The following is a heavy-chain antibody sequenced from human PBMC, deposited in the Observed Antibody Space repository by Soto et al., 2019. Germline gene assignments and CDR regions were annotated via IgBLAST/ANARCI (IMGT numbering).Heavy chain of an antibody. V-gene: IGHV3-30*18. CDR3: VKYQGGYSGYVFYD. CDR2: ISYDGSNT. J-gene: IGHJ4*02. CDR1: GFTFSSYG. Sequence: GGSLRLSCAASGFTFSSYGMHWVRQAPGKGLEWVAIISYDGSNTYYADSVKGRFTISRDNSKNTLYLQMNSLRAEDTSVYYCVKYQGGYSGYVFYDWGKGTLVPVSS. D-gene: IGHD5-12*01.